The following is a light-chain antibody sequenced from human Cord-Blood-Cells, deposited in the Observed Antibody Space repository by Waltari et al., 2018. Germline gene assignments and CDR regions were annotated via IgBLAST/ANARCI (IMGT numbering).Light chain of an antibody. V-gene: IGLV2-11*01. CDR2: DVS. CDR3: CSYAGSYTYV. Sequence: QSALTQPRSASGSPGQSVTISCTGTSSDLGGHNSVSWYQQHPGKAPKLMIYDVSKRPSGVPDRFSGSKSGNTASLTISGLQAEDEADYYCCSYAGSYTYVFGTGTKVTVL. J-gene: IGLJ1*01. CDR1: SSDLGGHNS.